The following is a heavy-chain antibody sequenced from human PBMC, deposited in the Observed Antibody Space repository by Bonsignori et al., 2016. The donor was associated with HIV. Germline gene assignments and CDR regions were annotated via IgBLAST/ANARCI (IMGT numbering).Heavy chain of an antibody. V-gene: IGHV3-21*01. J-gene: IGHJ6*03. CDR3: ARDPSWSGYYFNYYYMDV. CDR2: ISSSSSYI. D-gene: IGHD3-3*01. Sequence: WIRQPPGKGLEWVSSISSSSSYIYYADSVKGRFTISRDNAKNSLYLQMNSLRAEDTAVYYCARDPSWSGYYFNYYYMDVWGKGTTVTVSS.